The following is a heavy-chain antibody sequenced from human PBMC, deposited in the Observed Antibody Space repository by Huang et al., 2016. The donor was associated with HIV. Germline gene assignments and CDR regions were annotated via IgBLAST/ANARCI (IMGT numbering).Heavy chain of an antibody. V-gene: IGHV1-2*05. CDR2: INPTTGST. CDR1: GFSFTGYY. CDR3: AREAWARGLGYYFDY. Sequence: QVQLVQSGAEVKKPGASLTVSCKTSGFSFTGYYIHWVRQAPGQGLEWVGRINPTTGSTNHAQRFQGRVTMTSDTSISTAYMELTGLRSDDTVVYYCAREAWARGLGYYFDYWGQGTLVTVSS. D-gene: IGHD3-10*01. J-gene: IGHJ4*02.